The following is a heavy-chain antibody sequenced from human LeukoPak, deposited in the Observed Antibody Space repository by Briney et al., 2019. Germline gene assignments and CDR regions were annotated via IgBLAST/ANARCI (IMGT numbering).Heavy chain of an antibody. J-gene: IGHJ5*02. D-gene: IGHD1-26*01. CDR3: ARDNSVGETAWWFDP. CDR2: INPGGSST. V-gene: IGHV1-46*01. CDR1: GFPFSSYG. Sequence: GGSLRLSCAASGFPFSSYGMHWVRQAPGQGLEWMGLINPGGSSTTYAQKFQGRVTMTRDMFTSTDYMELTSLTSDDTAVYYCARDNSVGETAWWFDPWGQGTLVTVSS.